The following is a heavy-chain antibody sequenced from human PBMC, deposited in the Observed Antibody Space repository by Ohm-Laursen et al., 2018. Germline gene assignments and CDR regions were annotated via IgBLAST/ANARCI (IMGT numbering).Heavy chain of an antibody. V-gene: IGHV3-11*01. CDR3: ARASRDAFDI. CDR2: ISSSGINV. J-gene: IGHJ3*02. Sequence: SLRLSCAGSGFTFSDYYMTWIRQAPGKGLEWVSYISSSGINVYYADSVKGRFTISRDNAKNSLYLQMNSLRGEDTAVYYCARASRDAFDIWGQGAMVTVSS. CDR1: GFTFSDYY.